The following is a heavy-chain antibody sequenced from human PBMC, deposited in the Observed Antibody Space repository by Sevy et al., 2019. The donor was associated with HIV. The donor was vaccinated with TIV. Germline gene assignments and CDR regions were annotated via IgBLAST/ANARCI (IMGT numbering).Heavy chain of an antibody. D-gene: IGHD3-10*01. CDR3: ARGTRGVVDS. CDR1: GFTSNNFW. V-gene: IGHV3-74*01. J-gene: IGHJ4*02. Sequence: GGSLRLSCAASGFTSNNFWLHWVRQAPGKGQVWVSRINSDGESTGYADFVKGRFTISRDNAKNTAYLQMNSLRADDTAIYYCARGTRGVVDSWGQGTLVTVSS. CDR2: INSDGEST.